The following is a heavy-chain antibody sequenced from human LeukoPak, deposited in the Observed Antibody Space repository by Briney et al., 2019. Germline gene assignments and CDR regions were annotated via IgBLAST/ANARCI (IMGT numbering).Heavy chain of an antibody. CDR2: IRYNGNNQ. V-gene: IGHV3-30*02. D-gene: IGHD3-10*01. CDR3: AKDDAWLRFGE. J-gene: IGHJ4*02. CDR1: GFTFNNYG. Sequence: PGGSLRLSCAASGFTFNNYGMHWVRQAPGKGLEWVAFIRYNGNNQYYADSVKGRFTISRDNSKNTLYLEVISLTAEDTAVYYCAKDDAWLRFGEWSQGTLVTVSS.